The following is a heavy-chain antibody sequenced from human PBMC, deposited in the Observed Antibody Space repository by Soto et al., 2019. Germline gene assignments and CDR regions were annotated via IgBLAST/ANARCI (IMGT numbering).Heavy chain of an antibody. CDR1: GFTFSSYS. CDR3: ARAGDYLYYYMDV. CDR2: ISSSSSYI. V-gene: IGHV3-21*01. Sequence: EVQLVESGGGLVKPGGSLRLSCAASGFTFSSYSMNWVRQAPGKGLEWVSSISSSSSYIYYADSVKGRFTISRDNAKNSLYLQMNRLRAEDTAVYYCARAGDYLYYYMDVWGKGTTVTVSS. D-gene: IGHD4-17*01. J-gene: IGHJ6*03.